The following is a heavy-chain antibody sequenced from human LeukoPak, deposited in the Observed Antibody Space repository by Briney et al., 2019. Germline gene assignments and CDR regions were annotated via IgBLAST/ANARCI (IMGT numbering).Heavy chain of an antibody. CDR1: GFTLSSYG. Sequence: GGSLRLSCAASGFTLSSYGLHWVRPAPGKGLEWVAFIRYDGSNKHYADSVKGRFTISRDSSKNTLYLQMNSLRAEDTAVYYCAKSTYWSNPYYFDYWGRGTLVTVSS. CDR2: IRYDGSNK. D-gene: IGHD2-2*01. V-gene: IGHV3-30*02. J-gene: IGHJ4*02. CDR3: AKSTYWSNPYYFDY.